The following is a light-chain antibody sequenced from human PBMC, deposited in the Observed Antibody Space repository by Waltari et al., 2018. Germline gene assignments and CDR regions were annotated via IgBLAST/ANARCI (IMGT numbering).Light chain of an antibody. Sequence: QSALTQPDSVSGSPGQSITISCTGTSNNIGSFIVVSWYQQYPGKAPKLSIYEDNKRPSGVFTRFSGSKAGNTASLTISGRQAEDEADYFCSSYPHSYTFVFGTGTKVTVL. CDR2: EDN. CDR3: SSYPHSYTFV. CDR1: SNNIGSFIV. J-gene: IGLJ1*01. V-gene: IGLV2-23*01.